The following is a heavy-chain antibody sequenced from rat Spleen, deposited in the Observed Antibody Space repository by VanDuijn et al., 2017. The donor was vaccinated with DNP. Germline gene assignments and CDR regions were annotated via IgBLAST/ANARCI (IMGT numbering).Heavy chain of an antibody. J-gene: IGHJ2*01. CDR2: IIYDGSGA. CDR3: ASRPPPTRGPFDY. V-gene: IGHV5-29*01. D-gene: IGHD1-4*01. Sequence: EVQLVESDGGLVQPGRSLKLSCAASGFTFSNYGMAWVRQAPKKGLEWVATIIYDGSGAYYRDSVKGRFTISRDNARSTLYLQVDSLRSEDTATYYCASRPPPTRGPFDYWGQGVTVTVSS. CDR1: GFTFSNYG.